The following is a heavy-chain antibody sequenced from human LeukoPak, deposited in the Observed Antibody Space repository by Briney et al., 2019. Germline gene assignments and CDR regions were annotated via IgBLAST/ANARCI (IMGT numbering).Heavy chain of an antibody. Sequence: SSVKVSCKVSGYTLTELSMHWVRHAHGKGLERMGGFDPEDGETIYAQKFQGRVTMTEDTSTDTAYMELSSLRSEDTAVYYCATGELLPNYYFDYWGQGTLVTVSS. CDR1: GYTLTELS. D-gene: IGHD1-26*01. CDR3: ATGELLPNYYFDY. CDR2: FDPEDGET. V-gene: IGHV1-24*01. J-gene: IGHJ4*02.